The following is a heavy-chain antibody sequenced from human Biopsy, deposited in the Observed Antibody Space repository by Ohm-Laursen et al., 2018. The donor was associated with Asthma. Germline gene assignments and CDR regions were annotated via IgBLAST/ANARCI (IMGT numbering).Heavy chain of an antibody. CDR3: ARTYYDFLTGQVNDAFDI. Sequence: ASVKVSCKASGYNFISFAIHWVRQAPGQRLEWMGWVNTGNGDTKYSQKFQGRVTITRDTSASTAYMDLSSLRSEDTAVYYCARTYYDFLTGQVNDAFDIWGQGTMVTVPS. CDR1: GYNFISFA. V-gene: IGHV1-3*04. CDR2: VNTGNGDT. D-gene: IGHD3-9*01. J-gene: IGHJ3*02.